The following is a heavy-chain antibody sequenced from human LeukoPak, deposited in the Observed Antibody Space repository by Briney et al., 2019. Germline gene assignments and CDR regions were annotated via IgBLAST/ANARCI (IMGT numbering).Heavy chain of an antibody. Sequence: GASEEVSCKASGYPFTGYYMHWVPQAPGQGHEWMGWINPNSGRTNYAQKFQGRVTMTRDTSISTAYMELSRLRSDDTAVYYCARGETVGVVPAAMHYYFDYWGQGTLVTVSS. J-gene: IGHJ4*02. CDR3: ARGETVGVVPAAMHYYFDY. V-gene: IGHV1-2*02. D-gene: IGHD2-2*01. CDR1: GYPFTGYY. CDR2: INPNSGRT.